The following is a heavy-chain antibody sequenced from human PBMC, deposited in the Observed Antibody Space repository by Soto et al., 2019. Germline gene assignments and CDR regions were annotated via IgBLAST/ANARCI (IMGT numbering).Heavy chain of an antibody. CDR1: GFNFRIYT. V-gene: IGHV3-30-3*01. Sequence: PGGSLRLSCVGSGFNFRIYTMNWVRQAPGKGPEWVAFISYDGTNKFYADSVKGRFTISRDNSKSTLYLQVDSLRPEDAAVYYCARDPKTSGGQHWAFNYFDSWGQGTRGTVS. CDR2: ISYDGTNK. D-gene: IGHD7-27*01. CDR3: ARDPKTSGGQHWAFNYFDS. J-gene: IGHJ4*02.